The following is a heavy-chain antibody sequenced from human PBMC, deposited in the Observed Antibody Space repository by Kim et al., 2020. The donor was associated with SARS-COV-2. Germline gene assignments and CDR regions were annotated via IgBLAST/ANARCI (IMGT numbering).Heavy chain of an antibody. CDR3: ARSRSSRVIMIVVVIDAFDI. J-gene: IGHJ3*02. D-gene: IGHD3-22*01. V-gene: IGHV4-31*03. CDR2: IYYSGST. Sequence: SETLSLTCTVSGGSISSSGYYWSWIRQHPGKGLEWIGYIYYSGSTYYNPSLKSRVTISVDTSKNQFSLKLSSVTAADTAVYYCARSRSSRVIMIVVVIDAFDIWGQGTMVTVSS. CDR1: GGSISSSGYY.